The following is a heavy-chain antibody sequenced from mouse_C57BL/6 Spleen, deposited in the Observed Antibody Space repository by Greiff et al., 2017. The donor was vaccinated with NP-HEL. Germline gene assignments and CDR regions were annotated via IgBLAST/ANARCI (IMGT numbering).Heavy chain of an antibody. CDR1: GFTFSDYG. CDR3: ARRGNYDYYAMDY. V-gene: IGHV5-15*01. CDR2: ISNLAYSI. J-gene: IGHJ4*01. D-gene: IGHD2-1*01. Sequence: EVKLMESGGGLVQPGGSLKLSCAASGFTFSDYGMAWVRQAPRKGPEWVAFISNLAYSIYYADTVTGRFTISRENAKNTLYLEMSSLRSEDTAMYYCARRGNYDYYAMDYWGQGTSVTVSS.